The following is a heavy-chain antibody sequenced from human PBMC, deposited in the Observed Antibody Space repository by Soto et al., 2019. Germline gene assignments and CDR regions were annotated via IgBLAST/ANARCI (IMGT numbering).Heavy chain of an antibody. CDR2: INPNSGGT. D-gene: IGHD6-19*01. Sequence: ASVKVSCKASGYTFTGYYMHWVRQAPGQGLEWMGWINPNSGGTNYAQKFQGWVTMTRDTSISTAYMELSRLRSDDTAVYYCARAGYSSGWAVTPYYYYGMDVWAQGTTVTVSS. CDR3: ARAGYSSGWAVTPYYYYGMDV. J-gene: IGHJ6*02. V-gene: IGHV1-2*04. CDR1: GYTFTGYY.